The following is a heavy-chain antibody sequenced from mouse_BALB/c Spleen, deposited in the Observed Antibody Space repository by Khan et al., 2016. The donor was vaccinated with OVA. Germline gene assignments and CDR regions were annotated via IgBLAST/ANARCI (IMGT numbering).Heavy chain of an antibody. Sequence: EVQLQESGPGLVKPSQSLSLTCSVTGYSITHGYFWNWIRQFPGNNLEWMGYIRYDGNTNYNPSLKNRISITRDTSKNQFFLNLNSVTPEDTATYYCARGGSSGPAWFTYWGQGTLVTVSA. CDR1: GYSITHGYF. D-gene: IGHD3-1*01. J-gene: IGHJ3*01. CDR3: ARGGSSGPAWFTY. CDR2: IRYDGNT. V-gene: IGHV3-6*02.